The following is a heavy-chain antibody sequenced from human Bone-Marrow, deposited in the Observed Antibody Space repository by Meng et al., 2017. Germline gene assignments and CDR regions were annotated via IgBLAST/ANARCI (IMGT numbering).Heavy chain of an antibody. V-gene: IGHV4-31*01. CDR1: GGSISSGGYY. J-gene: IGHJ5*02. CDR2: IYYSGTT. CDR3: ARDIRQGGNIWFDP. Sequence: GHLQAAVPGLVKPSQTLSLTCTVSGGSISSGGYYWSWIRQHPGKGLEWIGYIYYSGTTYYNPSLSSLVTISVDTSKNQFSLNLSSVTAADTAVYYCARDIRQGGNIWFDPWGQGTLVTVSS. D-gene: IGHD3-16*01.